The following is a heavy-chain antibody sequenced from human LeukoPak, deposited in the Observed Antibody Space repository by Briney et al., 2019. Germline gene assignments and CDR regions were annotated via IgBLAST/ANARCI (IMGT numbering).Heavy chain of an antibody. CDR1: GFTFSNYW. J-gene: IGHJ4*02. CDR2: IKQHGSEK. D-gene: IGHD1-14*01. CDR3: ARNQRRLDY. V-gene: IGHV3-7*01. Sequence: GGSLRLFCAASGFTFSNYWMTWVRQAPGKGLELVANIKQHGSEKHYVDPTKGRFIISRNNDKNSLYLQMNSLRAEDEAVYYGARNQRRLDYWGQGTLVTVSS.